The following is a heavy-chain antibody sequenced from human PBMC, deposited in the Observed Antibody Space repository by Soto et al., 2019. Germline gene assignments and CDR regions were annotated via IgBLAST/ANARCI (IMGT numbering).Heavy chain of an antibody. Sequence: EVQLVESGGGLVKPGGSLRLSCAASGFTFSSYSMNWVRQAPGKGLEWVSSISRSSSYIYYADSVKGRFTISRDNAKNSLYLQMNSLRAEDTAVYYCARGSLLRTNFDYWGQGTLVTVSS. CDR2: ISRSSSYI. J-gene: IGHJ4*02. D-gene: IGHD4-17*01. CDR3: ARGSLLRTNFDY. CDR1: GFTFSSYS. V-gene: IGHV3-21*01.